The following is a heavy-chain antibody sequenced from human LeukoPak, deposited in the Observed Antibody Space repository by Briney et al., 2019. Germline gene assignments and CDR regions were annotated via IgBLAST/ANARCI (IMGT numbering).Heavy chain of an antibody. V-gene: IGHV3-7*04. CDR1: GFNFSDSR. Sequence: GGSLRHSCAPSGFNFSDSRMTWVRQAPRKGLQWVASINRDGTEKHFLDSVDGRFTISRDNAKNSLYLQMHTLRPQNAALFFCVRGDWYLESWGQGTLVTVSS. D-gene: IGHD2-21*01. CDR3: VRGDWYLES. J-gene: IGHJ4*02. CDR2: INRDGTEK.